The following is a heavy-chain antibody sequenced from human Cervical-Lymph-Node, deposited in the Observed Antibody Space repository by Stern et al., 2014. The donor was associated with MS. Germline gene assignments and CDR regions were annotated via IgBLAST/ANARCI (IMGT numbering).Heavy chain of an antibody. Sequence: VQLVESGAEVKKPGASVKVSCKASGYTFTSYGISWVRQAPGQGLEWMGWMGAYNGNTNNAQKLQSRVAMTTDTSASTAYMELRSLRSDDTAVYYCARGLLGRENAFDIWGQGTMVTVSS. CDR3: ARGLLGRENAFDI. D-gene: IGHD2-15*01. CDR1: GYTFTSYG. CDR2: MGAYNGNT. J-gene: IGHJ3*02. V-gene: IGHV1-18*01.